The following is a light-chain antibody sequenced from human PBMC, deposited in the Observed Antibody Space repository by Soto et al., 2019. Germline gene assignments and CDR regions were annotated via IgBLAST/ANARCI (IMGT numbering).Light chain of an antibody. CDR2: DVT. CDR3: SSYTSSSTLL. Sequence: QSALTQPASVSGSPGQSITISCTGTSSGVGGYNFVSWYQQHPGKAPKIMIYDVTNRPSGVSNRFSGSKFGNTASLTISGLQAEDEADYYCSSYTSSSTLLFGTGAKLTVL. CDR1: SSGVGGYNF. J-gene: IGLJ1*01. V-gene: IGLV2-14*01.